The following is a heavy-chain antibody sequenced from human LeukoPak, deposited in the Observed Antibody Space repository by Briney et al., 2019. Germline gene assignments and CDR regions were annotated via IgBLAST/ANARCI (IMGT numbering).Heavy chain of an antibody. CDR1: GYTFTSYA. CDR2: INTNTGNP. Sequence: ASVKVSCKASGYTFTSYAMNWVRQAPGQGLEWMGWINTNTGNPTYAQGFTGRFVFSLDTSVSTAYLQISSLKAEDTAVYYCARGCGGDCYSYGDFRYWGQGTLVTVSS. V-gene: IGHV7-4-1*02. D-gene: IGHD2-21*02. J-gene: IGHJ4*02. CDR3: ARGCGGDCYSYGDFRY.